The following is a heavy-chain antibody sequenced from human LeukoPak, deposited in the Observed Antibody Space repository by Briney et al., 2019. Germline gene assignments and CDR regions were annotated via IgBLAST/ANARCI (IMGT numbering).Heavy chain of an antibody. CDR1: GGSFSSSY. CDR2: ISHSGST. J-gene: IGHJ6*02. D-gene: IGHD4-17*01. Sequence: SETLSLTCAVYGGSFSSSYWSWIRQPPGKGLEWIGEISHSGSTKYNPSLKSRVTISVDTSQSQFSLKLSSVTAADTAVYYCARSDYGDYAYYYYGMDVWGQGTTVTVSS. CDR3: ARSDYGDYAYYYYGMDV. V-gene: IGHV4-34*01.